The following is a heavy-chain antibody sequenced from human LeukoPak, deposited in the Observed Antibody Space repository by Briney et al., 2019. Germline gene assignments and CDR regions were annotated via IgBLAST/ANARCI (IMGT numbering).Heavy chain of an antibody. CDR1: GGSISSSSYY. CDR2: IHYSGST. Sequence: SETLSLTCTVSGGSISSSSYYWGWIRQPPGKGLEWIGSIHYSGSTYYNPSLKSRVTISVDTSKNQFSLKLSSVTAADTAVYYCARQKGGLNWFDPWGQGTLVTVSS. J-gene: IGHJ5*02. CDR3: ARQKGGLNWFDP. V-gene: IGHV4-39*01. D-gene: IGHD1-26*01.